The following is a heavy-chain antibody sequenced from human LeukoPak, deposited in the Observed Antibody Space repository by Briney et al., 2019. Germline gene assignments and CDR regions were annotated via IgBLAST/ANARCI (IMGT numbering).Heavy chain of an antibody. CDR2: SYDSGNT. CDR3: ASLLTAGNTGRWSDS. Sequence: PESRSLARTVAGGSTTTSSYYWGWILDPPVNGLDWIGNSYDSGNTYFNPSLTSRVSMSVDTSKNQFSLTLSSVTAADAAVYSCASLLTAGNTGRWSDSWGQGSPVTVSS. CDR1: GGSTTTSSYY. V-gene: IGHV4-39*01. D-gene: IGHD1-14*01. J-gene: IGHJ5*01.